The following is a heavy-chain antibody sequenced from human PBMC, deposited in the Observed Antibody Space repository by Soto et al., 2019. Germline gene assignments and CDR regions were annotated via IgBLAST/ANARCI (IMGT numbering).Heavy chain of an antibody. Sequence: PXGSLKMACGASGFTFSSYGMYWVRQAPGRGLEWVAVISYDGSNKYYADSVKGRFTISRDNSKNTLYLQMNSLRAEDTAVYYCAKEAASRGFWSGYYFDYYYYGMDVWGQGTTVTVSS. J-gene: IGHJ6*02. CDR1: GFTFSSYG. V-gene: IGHV3-30*18. CDR2: ISYDGSNK. CDR3: AKEAASRGFWSGYYFDYYYYGMDV. D-gene: IGHD3-3*01.